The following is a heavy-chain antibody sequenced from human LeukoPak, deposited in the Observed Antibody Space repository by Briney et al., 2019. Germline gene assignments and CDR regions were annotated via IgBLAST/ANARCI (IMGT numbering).Heavy chain of an antibody. Sequence: ASETLSLTCTVSGGSISSSSYYWGWIRQPPGKGLEWIGSVYYTGASYYNPSLKSRVTISVDRSKNQFSLKLNSVNPEDTAVYYCARVGGGSDPYYAMDVWGQGTTVTVSS. D-gene: IGHD2-15*01. CDR1: GGSISSSSYY. CDR3: ARVGGGSDPYYAMDV. J-gene: IGHJ6*02. CDR2: VYYTGAS. V-gene: IGHV4-39*07.